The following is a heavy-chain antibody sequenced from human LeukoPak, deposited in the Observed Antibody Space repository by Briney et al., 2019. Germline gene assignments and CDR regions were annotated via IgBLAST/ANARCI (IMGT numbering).Heavy chain of an antibody. J-gene: IGHJ6*03. V-gene: IGHV3-11*01. CDR1: GFTFSDYY. Sequence: PGGSLRLSCAASGFTFSDYYMSWIRQAPGKGLEWVSYISSSGSTIYYADSVKGRFTISRDNAKNSLYLQMNSLRAEDTAVYYCARDNGDYGGPPRYYYYYMDVWGKGTTVTISS. D-gene: IGHD4-17*01. CDR3: ARDNGDYGGPPRYYYYYMDV. CDR2: ISSSGSTI.